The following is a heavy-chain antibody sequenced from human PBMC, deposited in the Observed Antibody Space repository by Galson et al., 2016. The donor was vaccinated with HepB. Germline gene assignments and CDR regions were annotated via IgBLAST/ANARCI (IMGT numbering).Heavy chain of an antibody. CDR1: GYTFTTYN. Sequence: SVKVSCKASGYTFTTYNIQWVRQAPGQGLEWVGWISTVSGNAHYLQRFQGRVTLTRDTSMSTTYMELSSLTSEDTATYYCVKEDEHCSTKICFFGESWGQGTPVTVSS. CDR3: VKEDEHCSTKICFFGES. CDR2: ISTVSGNA. V-gene: IGHV1-3*04. J-gene: IGHJ5*02. D-gene: IGHD2-2*01.